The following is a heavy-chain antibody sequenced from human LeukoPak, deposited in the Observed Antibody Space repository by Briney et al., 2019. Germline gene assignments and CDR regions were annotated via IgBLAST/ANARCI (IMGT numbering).Heavy chain of an antibody. CDR3: ARDDKYAFDI. J-gene: IGHJ3*02. V-gene: IGHV3-48*02. D-gene: IGHD3-22*01. CDR2: ISSSSVTI. Sequence: GGSLRLSCTASGFTFRNSGLNWVRQAPGKGLEWVSYISSSSVTIYYADSVKGRFTISRDNAKNSLSLLMDSLRDEDTALYYCARDDKYAFDIWGQGTMVTVSS. CDR1: GFTFRNSG.